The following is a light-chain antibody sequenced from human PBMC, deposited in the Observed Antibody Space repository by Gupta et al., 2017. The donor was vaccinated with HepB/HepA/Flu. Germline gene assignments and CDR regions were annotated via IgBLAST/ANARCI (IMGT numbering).Light chain of an antibody. CDR2: DNN. CDR1: SSNSVNNY. V-gene: IGLV1-51*01. J-gene: IGLJ2*01. Sequence: QSVLPQPPSASAAPVHKDPNRCTCSSSNSVNNYVSWYQQRPGTAPKRLIYDNNKRPSGIPDRFSGSKSGTSATLGITGLQTGDEADYYCGTWDSSLSAVVFGGGTKLTVL. CDR3: GTWDSSLSAVV.